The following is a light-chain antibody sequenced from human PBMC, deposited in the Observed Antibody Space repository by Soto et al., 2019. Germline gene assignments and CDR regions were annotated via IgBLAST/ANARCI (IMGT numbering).Light chain of an antibody. V-gene: IGKV1-39*01. J-gene: IGKJ2*01. CDR1: QSISSY. CDR3: QQSYTTPYL. CDR2: AAS. Sequence: DIQMTQSPSSLSASVGDRVTITCRASQSISSYLNWYQQKPGKAPKLLIYAASTLQTGISSRLSGSGSGTDFTLTISSLQPEDFATYYCQQSYTTPYLFGQGTKLEIK.